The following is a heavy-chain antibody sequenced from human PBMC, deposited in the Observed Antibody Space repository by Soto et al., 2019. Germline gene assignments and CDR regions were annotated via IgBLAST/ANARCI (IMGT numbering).Heavy chain of an antibody. CDR2: IIPILGIA. Sequence: QVQLVQSGAEVKKPGSSVKVSCKASGGTFSSYTISWVRQAPGQGLEWMGRIIPILGIANYAQKFQGRVTITADKSTSTAYMELSSLRSEDTAVYYCAREQQLDYYYMDVWSKGTTVTVSS. V-gene: IGHV1-69*08. CDR1: GGTFSSYT. J-gene: IGHJ6*03. CDR3: AREQQLDYYYMDV. D-gene: IGHD6-13*01.